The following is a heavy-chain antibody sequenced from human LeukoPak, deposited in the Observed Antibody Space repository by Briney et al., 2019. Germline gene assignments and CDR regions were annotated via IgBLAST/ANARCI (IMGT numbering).Heavy chain of an antibody. D-gene: IGHD6-13*01. CDR2: INPSGGST. J-gene: IGHJ4*02. CDR1: GYTFTSDY. V-gene: IGHV1-46*01. Sequence: GASVKVSCKXSGYTFTSDYMHWVRQAPGQGLEWMGIINPSGGSTSYAQKLQGRVTMTRDTSTSTVYMELSSLRSEDTAVYYCARGFREQQLDYWGQGTLVTVSS. CDR3: ARGFREQQLDY.